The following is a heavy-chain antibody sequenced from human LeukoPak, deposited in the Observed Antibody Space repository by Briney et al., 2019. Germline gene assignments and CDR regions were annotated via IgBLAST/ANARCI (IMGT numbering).Heavy chain of an antibody. CDR3: AREGGGNFDY. CDR2: IYYSGST. CDR1: GGSISSYY. V-gene: IGHV4-59*01. Sequence: SETLSLTCTVSGGSISSYYWSWIRQPPGKGLEWIGYIYYSGSTNYNPSLKSRVTISVKTSKNQSTLKLSSVTAADTAVYYCAREGGGNFDYWGQGTLVTVPS. D-gene: IGHD3-16*01. J-gene: IGHJ4*02.